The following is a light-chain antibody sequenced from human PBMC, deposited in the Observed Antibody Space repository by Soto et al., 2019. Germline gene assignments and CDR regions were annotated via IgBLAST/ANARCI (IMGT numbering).Light chain of an antibody. CDR2: WAS. J-gene: IGKJ2*01. CDR1: QSVLYTSNNRNY. V-gene: IGKV4-1*01. Sequence: DIVMTQSPDSLAVSLGERATINCKSSQSVLYTSNNRNYLTWYQQKPGQPPKLLIYWASTRESGVPDRFSGSGSGTDFTLTISSLQAEAVAVYYCHQYYSIPETFGQGTKVEIK. CDR3: HQYYSIPET.